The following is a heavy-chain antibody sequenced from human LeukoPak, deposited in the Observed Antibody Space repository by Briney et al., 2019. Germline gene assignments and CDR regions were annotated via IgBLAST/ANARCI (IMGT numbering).Heavy chain of an antibody. CDR2: IWSDGTNK. CDR3: AKDAQRGFDYSNSLEY. Sequence: PGGSLRPSCAAAGFTFSHYGMHWVRQAPGKGLEWVAVIWSDGTNKYYAESVKGRFTISRDDSGNTVYLQMNSLRPEDTGVYYCAKDAQRGFDYSNSLEYWGQGTPVTVST. V-gene: IGHV3-33*06. D-gene: IGHD4-11*01. J-gene: IGHJ4*02. CDR1: GFTFSHYG.